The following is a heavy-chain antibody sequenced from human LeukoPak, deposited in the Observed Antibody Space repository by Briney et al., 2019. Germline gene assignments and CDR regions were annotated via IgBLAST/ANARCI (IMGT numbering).Heavy chain of an antibody. CDR3: ARVYYDFWTFDY. D-gene: IGHD3-3*01. Sequence: PGGSLRLSCAASGFTFSSYAMSWVRQAPGKGLEWVSAISGSGGSTYYADSVKGRFTISRDNSKNTLYLQMNNLRAEDTAVYYCARVYYDFWTFDYWGQGTLVTVSS. J-gene: IGHJ4*02. CDR2: ISGSGGST. CDR1: GFTFSSYA. V-gene: IGHV3-23*01.